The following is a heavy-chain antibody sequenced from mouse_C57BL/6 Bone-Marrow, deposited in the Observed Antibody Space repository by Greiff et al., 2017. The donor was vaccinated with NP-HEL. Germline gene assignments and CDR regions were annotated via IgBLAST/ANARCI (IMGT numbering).Heavy chain of an antibody. V-gene: IGHV1-15*01. CDR1: GYTFTDYE. J-gene: IGHJ2*01. CDR2: IDPETGGT. Sequence: VQLQQSGAELVRPGASVTLSCKASGYTFTDYEMHWVKQTPVHGLEWIGAIDPETGGTAYNQKFKGKAILTADKSSSTAYMELRSLTSGDSAVYYCTRGDYDVAWGQGTTLTVSS. CDR3: TRGDYDVA. D-gene: IGHD2-4*01.